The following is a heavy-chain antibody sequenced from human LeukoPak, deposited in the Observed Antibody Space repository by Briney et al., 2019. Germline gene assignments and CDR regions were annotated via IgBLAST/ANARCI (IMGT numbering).Heavy chain of an antibody. D-gene: IGHD4-17*01. CDR3: ARGLNRNDYGDYGY. V-gene: IGHV4-4*02. CDR1: GVSISSNNW. CDR2: IYHTGTT. J-gene: IGHJ4*02. Sequence: SGTLSLTCVVSGVSISSNNWWSWVRQPPGKGLEWIGEIYHTGTTNDNPSLQSRVTLSVDKSTNQFSLKLSSVTAADTAVYYCARGLNRNDYGDYGYWGQGTLVTVSS.